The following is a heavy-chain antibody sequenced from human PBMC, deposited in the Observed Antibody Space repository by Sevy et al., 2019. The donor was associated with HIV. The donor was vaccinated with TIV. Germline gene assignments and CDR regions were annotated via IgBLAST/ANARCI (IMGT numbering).Heavy chain of an antibody. CDR1: GFSFSSYS. CDR2: ISSGGSNK. CDR3: ARVRYNYGSYYFDY. V-gene: IGHV3-21*04. D-gene: IGHD5-18*01. Sequence: GGSLRLSCAASGFSFSSYSVSWVRQAPGKGLEWVSHISSGGSNKYYADSVKGRFTISRDNAKNSLYLQMNSLRVEDTALYYCARVRYNYGSYYFDYWGQGTLVTVSS. J-gene: IGHJ4*02.